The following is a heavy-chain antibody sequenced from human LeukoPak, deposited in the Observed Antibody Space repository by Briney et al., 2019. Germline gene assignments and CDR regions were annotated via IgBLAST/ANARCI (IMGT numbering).Heavy chain of an antibody. D-gene: IGHD3-10*01. CDR3: AREGHDGGSYFDY. CDR1: GGTFSSYA. CDR2: IIPIFGTA. J-gene: IGHJ4*02. V-gene: IGHV1-69*13. Sequence: ASVKVSCKASGGTFSSYAISWVRQAPGQGLEWMGGIIPIFGTANYAQKFPGRVTITPHESTRTAYMALSRPRSAAPAVSYFAREGHDGGSYFDYWGQGTLVTVSS.